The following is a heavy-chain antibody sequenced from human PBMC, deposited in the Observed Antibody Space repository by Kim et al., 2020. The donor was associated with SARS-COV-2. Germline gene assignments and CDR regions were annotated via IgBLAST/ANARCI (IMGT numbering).Heavy chain of an antibody. CDR2: ISFDGRNK. CDR3: AKVYYSSRWTRDYYGMAV. Sequence: GGSLRLSCAASRFNFSTFGMHWVRQAPGKGLEWVAVISFDGRNKYYADSVKGRFTISRDDSKNTLYLQMNSLRAADTAVYYCAKVYYSSRWTRDYYGMAVWGQGTTVTVSS. CDR1: RFNFSTFG. J-gene: IGHJ6*02. V-gene: IGHV3-30*18. D-gene: IGHD6-13*01.